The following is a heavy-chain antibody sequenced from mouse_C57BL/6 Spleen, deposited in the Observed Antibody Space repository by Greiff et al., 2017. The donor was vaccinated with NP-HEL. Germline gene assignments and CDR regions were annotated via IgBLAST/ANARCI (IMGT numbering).Heavy chain of an antibody. CDR2: IHPNSGST. Sequence: QLQQPGAELVKPGASVKLSCKASGYTFTSYWMHWVKQRPGQGLEWIGMIHPNSGSTNYNEKFKSKATLTVDKSSSTAYMQLSSLTSEDSAVYYCARNYGSFYAMDYWGQGTSVTVSS. J-gene: IGHJ4*01. CDR3: ARNYGSFYAMDY. D-gene: IGHD1-1*01. CDR1: GYTFTSYW. V-gene: IGHV1-64*01.